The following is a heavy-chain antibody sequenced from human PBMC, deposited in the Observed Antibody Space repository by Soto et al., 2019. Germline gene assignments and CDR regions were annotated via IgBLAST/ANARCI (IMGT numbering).Heavy chain of an antibody. CDR3: ARHNYGSGSTYFDY. J-gene: IGHJ4*02. CDR1: GGSISSYY. D-gene: IGHD3-10*01. CDR2: IYYSGST. V-gene: IGHV4-59*08. Sequence: QVQLQESGPGLVKPSETLSLTCTVSGGSISSYYWSWIRQPPGKGLEWIGYIYYSGSTNYNPSLNSRVTISVYTSKNQFSLKLNSMTAADTAVYYCARHNYGSGSTYFDYWGQGTLVTVSS.